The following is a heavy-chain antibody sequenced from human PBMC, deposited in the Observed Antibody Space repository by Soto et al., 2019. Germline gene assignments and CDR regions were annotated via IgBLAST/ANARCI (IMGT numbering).Heavy chain of an antibody. J-gene: IGHJ3*02. V-gene: IGHV3-74*01. CDR3: ASWVGYCSGSTCSDAFDI. D-gene: IGHD2-15*01. CDR1: KFTFSSYW. Sequence: EVQLVESGGGLVQPGGSLRLSCATSKFTFSSYWMHWVRQGPGKGLVGVSRINSDGSNTDYADSVKGRFTISRDNAKNTLYLQMNSLRAEDTAVYYCASWVGYCSGSTCSDAFDIWGQGTMVTVSS. CDR2: INSDGSNT.